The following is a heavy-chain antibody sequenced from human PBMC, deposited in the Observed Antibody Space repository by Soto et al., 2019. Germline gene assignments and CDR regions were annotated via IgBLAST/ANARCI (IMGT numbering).Heavy chain of an antibody. CDR1: GYTFTSYG. V-gene: IGHV1-18*01. CDR2: ISAYNGNT. D-gene: IGHD3-10*01. J-gene: IGHJ5*02. Sequence: ASVKVSCKASGYTFTSYGISWVRQAPGQGLEWMGWISAYNGNTNYAQKLQGRVTMTTDTSTSTAYMKLRSLRSDDTAVYNCARFGHLVRGVIKHNPYNWFDPWGQGTLSPSPQ. CDR3: ARFGHLVRGVIKHNPYNWFDP.